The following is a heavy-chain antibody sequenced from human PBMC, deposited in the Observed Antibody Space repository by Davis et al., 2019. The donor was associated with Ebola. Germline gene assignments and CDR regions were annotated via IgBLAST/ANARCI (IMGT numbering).Heavy chain of an antibody. CDR1: GFTFSSYW. D-gene: IGHD3-10*01. CDR3: ARGYKTISLVRGVVIPHDY. CDR2: IKQDGSEK. Sequence: GESLKISCAASGFTFSSYWMSWVRQAPGKGLEWVANIKQDGSEKYYVDSVSGRFTISRDNAKNSLYLQMNSLRAEDTALYYCARGYKTISLVRGVVIPHDYWGQGTLVTVSS. V-gene: IGHV3-7*01. J-gene: IGHJ4*02.